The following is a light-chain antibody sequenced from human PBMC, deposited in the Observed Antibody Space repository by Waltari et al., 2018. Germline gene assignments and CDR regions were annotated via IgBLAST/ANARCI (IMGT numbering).Light chain of an antibody. CDR3: TSYTSSGTLVV. V-gene: IGLV2-14*01. J-gene: IGLJ2*01. Sequence: QSALTPPASVSGSPGQSITISCTGTSSDVGGYYYVPWYQQHPGKAPKPMIYEVSNRPSGVSNRFAASKSGNTASLTISGLQAEDEADYYCTSYTSSGTLVVFGGGTKLTVL. CDR1: SSDVGGYYY. CDR2: EVS.